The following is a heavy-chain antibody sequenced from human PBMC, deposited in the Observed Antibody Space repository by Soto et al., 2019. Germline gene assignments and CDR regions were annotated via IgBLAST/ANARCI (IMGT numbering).Heavy chain of an antibody. CDR1: GFTFSSYD. CDR3: ARVGRLRFFDY. J-gene: IGHJ4*02. V-gene: IGHV3-13*04. Sequence: EVQLVESGGGLVQPGGSLRLSCAASGFTFSSYDMHWVRQATGEGLEWVSRIGTAGDTYYPGSVKGRFTISRENAKNSLYLQMNSLSAGDTAVHYCARVGRLRFFDYWGQGILVTVSS. D-gene: IGHD5-12*01. CDR2: IGTAGDT.